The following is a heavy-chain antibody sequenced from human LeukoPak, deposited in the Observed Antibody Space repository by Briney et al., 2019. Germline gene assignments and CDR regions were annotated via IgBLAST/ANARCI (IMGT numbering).Heavy chain of an antibody. CDR1: GFTLSDYY. CDR3: ARVFTRGYSYGHFDY. Sequence: GGSLRLSCAASGFTLSDYYMSWIRQAPGKGLEWVSQISSSGSPIYYADSVKGRFTVSRDNAKNSLYLQMNSLRAEDTAVYYCARVFTRGYSYGHFDYWGQGILVTVSS. J-gene: IGHJ4*02. V-gene: IGHV3-11*01. CDR2: ISSSGSPI. D-gene: IGHD5-18*01.